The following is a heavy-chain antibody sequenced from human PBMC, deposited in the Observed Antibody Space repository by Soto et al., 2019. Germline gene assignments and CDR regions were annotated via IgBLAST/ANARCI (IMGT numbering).Heavy chain of an antibody. CDR1: GFTFSDAY. V-gene: IGHV3-11*06. CDR2: ISPRSGYT. Sequence: GPPRLSRAASGFTFSDAYMSRVRQAPGRGLEWVSYISPRSGYTKYADSVKGRFTISRDDSKNSLYLQMNSLRAEDTAVYYCAGARGPGNGAWFDPWRRGTLVTISS. D-gene: IGHD2-8*01. J-gene: IGHJ5*02. CDR3: AGARGPGNGAWFDP.